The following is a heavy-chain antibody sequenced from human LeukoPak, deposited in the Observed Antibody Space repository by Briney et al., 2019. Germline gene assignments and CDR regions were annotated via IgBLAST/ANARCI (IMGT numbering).Heavy chain of an antibody. V-gene: IGHV1-69*13. Sequence: SVKVSCKASGGTFSSYAISWVRQAPGQGLEWMGGIIPIFGTANYAQKFQGRVTITADESTSTAYMELSSLRSEDTAVYYCARERDYYDSSGYYYSHSEYFQLWGQGTLVTVSS. CDR1: GGTFSSYA. D-gene: IGHD3-22*01. CDR3: ARERDYYDSSGYYYSHSEYFQL. J-gene: IGHJ1*01. CDR2: IIPIFGTA.